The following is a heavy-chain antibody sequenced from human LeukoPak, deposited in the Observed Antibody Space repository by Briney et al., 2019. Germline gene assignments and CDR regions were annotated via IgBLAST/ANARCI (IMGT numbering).Heavy chain of an antibody. CDR3: ARDHGLLWFGEKDY. J-gene: IGHJ4*02. CDR1: GYTFTSYY. V-gene: IGHV1-2*02. D-gene: IGHD3-10*01. Sequence: ASVKVSCKASGYTFTSYYMHWVRQAPGQGLEWMGWINPNSGGTNYAQKFQGRVTMTRDTSIGTAYMELSRLRSDDTAVYYCARDHGLLWFGEKDYWGQGTLVTVSS. CDR2: INPNSGGT.